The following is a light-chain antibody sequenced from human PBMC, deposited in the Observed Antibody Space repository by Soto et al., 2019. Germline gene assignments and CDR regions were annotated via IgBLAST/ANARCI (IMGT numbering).Light chain of an antibody. J-gene: IGLJ1*01. CDR3: SSYTSSSTLYV. CDR2: EVS. V-gene: IGLV2-14*01. Sequence: ALTQPASVSGSPGQSITISCTGTSSDVGGYNYVSWYQQRPGKAPKLMIYEVSNRPSGVSNRFSGSKSGNTASLTISGLQAEDEADYYCSSYTSSSTLYVFGTGTKVTVL. CDR1: SSDVGGYNY.